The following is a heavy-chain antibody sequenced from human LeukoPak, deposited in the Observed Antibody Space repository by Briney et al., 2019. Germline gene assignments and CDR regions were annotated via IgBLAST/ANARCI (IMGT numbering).Heavy chain of an antibody. J-gene: IGHJ6*02. Sequence: SETLSLTCTVSGGSISSYYWSWIRQPPGKGLEWIGYIYYSGSTNYNPSLTSRVTISVDTSKNQFSLKLSSVTAADTAVYYCARAQYSSSSDFPYYYYGMDVWGQGTTVTVSS. D-gene: IGHD6-13*01. CDR1: GGSISSYY. V-gene: IGHV4-59*01. CDR2: IYYSGST. CDR3: ARAQYSSSSDFPYYYYGMDV.